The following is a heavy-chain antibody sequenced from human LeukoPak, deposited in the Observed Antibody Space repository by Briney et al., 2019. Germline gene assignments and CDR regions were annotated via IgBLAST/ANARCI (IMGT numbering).Heavy chain of an antibody. CDR2: INAGNGNT. CDR1: GYTFTSYA. Sequence: GASVKVSCKASGYTFTSYAMHWVRQAPGRRLEWMGWINAGNGNTKYSQKFQGRVTITRDPSASTAYMELSSLRSEDTAVYYCARDPHPNYGSGSYYGYWGQGTLVTVSS. D-gene: IGHD3-10*01. J-gene: IGHJ4*02. V-gene: IGHV1-3*01. CDR3: ARDPHPNYGSGSYYGY.